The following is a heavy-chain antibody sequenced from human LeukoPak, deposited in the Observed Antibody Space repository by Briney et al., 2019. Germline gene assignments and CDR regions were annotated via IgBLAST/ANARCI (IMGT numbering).Heavy chain of an antibody. V-gene: IGHV1-18*01. D-gene: IGHD5-12*01. J-gene: IGHJ5*02. CDR3: ARDRRYSGYDYWFDP. Sequence: GASVKVSCKASGYTFTSYGISWVRQAPGHGLEWMGWISAYNGNTNYAQKLQGRVTMTTDTSTSTAYMELRSLRSDDTAVYYCARDRRYSGYDYWFDPWGQGTLVTVSS. CDR2: ISAYNGNT. CDR1: GYTFTSYG.